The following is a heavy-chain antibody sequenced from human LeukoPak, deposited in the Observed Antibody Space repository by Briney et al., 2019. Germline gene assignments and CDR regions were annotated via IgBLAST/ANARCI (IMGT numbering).Heavy chain of an antibody. J-gene: IGHJ4*02. CDR1: GFTFSSYA. V-gene: IGHV3-23*01. CDR3: AKRLYGDYAIDY. D-gene: IGHD4-17*01. CDR2: ISGSGGST. Sequence: PEESLRLSCAASGFTFSSYAMSWVRQAPGKGLEWVSAISGSGGSTYYADSVKGRFTISRDNSKNTLYLQMNSLRAEGTAVYYCAKRLYGDYAIDYWGQGTLVTVSS.